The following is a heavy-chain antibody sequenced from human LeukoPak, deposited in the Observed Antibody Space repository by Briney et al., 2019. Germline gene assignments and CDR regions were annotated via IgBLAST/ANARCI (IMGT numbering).Heavy chain of an antibody. Sequence: GGSLRLSCAASGFTFSSYWMSWVRQAPGKGLEWVANIKQDGSEKYYVDSVKGRFTISRDNAKNSLYLQMNSLRAEDTAVYYCARVDGDYVEYYYYYYYMDVWGKGTTVTVSS. CDR3: ARVDGDYVEYYYYYYYMDV. J-gene: IGHJ6*03. D-gene: IGHD4-17*01. V-gene: IGHV3-7*01. CDR1: GFTFSSYW. CDR2: IKQDGSEK.